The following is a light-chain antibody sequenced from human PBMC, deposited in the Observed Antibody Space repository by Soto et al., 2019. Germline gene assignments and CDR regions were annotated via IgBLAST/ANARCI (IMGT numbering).Light chain of an antibody. CDR3: QQYGVSPT. Sequence: EIVLTQSPGTLSLSPGESATLSCRASQSVSSNYLAWYQQKPGQSPRLVMYGASNKATGIPDRFSGSGSGTDFTLTISRLEPEDFAVYYCQQYGVSPTFGQGTKMEIK. CDR2: GAS. J-gene: IGKJ2*01. V-gene: IGKV3-20*01. CDR1: QSVSSNY.